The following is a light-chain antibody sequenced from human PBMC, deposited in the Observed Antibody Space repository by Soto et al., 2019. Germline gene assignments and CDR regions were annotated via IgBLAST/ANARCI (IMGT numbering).Light chain of an antibody. J-gene: IGKJ2*01. CDR2: AAS. CDR3: QQFEKWPFT. CDR1: QSVSRN. V-gene: IGKV3-15*01. Sequence: EIVMTQSPGTLSVSLGERVTLSCRASQSVSRNLAWYQQRPGQVPRLLFYAASTRATDVPGTFSGSGSGTEFTLTISSLQSEDFAVYYCQQFEKWPFTFGQGTKLGIK.